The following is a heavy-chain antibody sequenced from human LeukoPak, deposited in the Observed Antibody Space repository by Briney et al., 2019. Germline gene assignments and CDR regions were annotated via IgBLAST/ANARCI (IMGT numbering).Heavy chain of an antibody. CDR3: AAATSSGWYGY. CDR1: GYTFTSYY. V-gene: IGHV1-2*02. CDR2: INPNSGGT. Sequence: GASVKVSCKASGYTFTSYYMHWVRQAPGQGLEWMGWINPNSGGTNYAQRFQGRVTMTRDTSISTAYMELSRLRSDDTAVYYCAAATSSGWYGYWGQGTLVTVSS. D-gene: IGHD6-19*01. J-gene: IGHJ4*02.